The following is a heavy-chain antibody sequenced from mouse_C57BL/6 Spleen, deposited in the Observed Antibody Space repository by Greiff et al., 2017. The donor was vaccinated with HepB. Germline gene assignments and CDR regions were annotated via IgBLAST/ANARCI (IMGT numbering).Heavy chain of an antibody. V-gene: IGHV1-15*01. CDR2: IDPETGGT. CDR1: GYTFTDYE. J-gene: IGHJ2*01. CDR3: TREGDYDEDFDY. D-gene: IGHD2-4*01. Sequence: LVESGAELVRPGASVTLSCKASGYTFTDYEMHWVKQTPVHGLEWIGAIDPETGGTAYNQKFKGKAILTADKSSSTAYMELRSLTSEDSAVYYCTREGDYDEDFDYWGQGTTLTVSS.